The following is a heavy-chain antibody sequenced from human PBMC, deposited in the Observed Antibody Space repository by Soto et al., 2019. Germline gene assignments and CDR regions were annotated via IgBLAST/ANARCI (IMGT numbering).Heavy chain of an antibody. V-gene: IGHV4-4*07. CDR2: ISAIGGT. Sequence: SETLSLTYTVSAGPTTPYHWSWIRQPAGKGLEWIGRISAIGGTNYNPSLESRVTLSLDTSKNQFSLILTSVTAADTAVYYCAKGAGPPWFDPWGQGILVTVSS. CDR1: AGPTTPYH. J-gene: IGHJ5*02. CDR3: AKGAGPPWFDP.